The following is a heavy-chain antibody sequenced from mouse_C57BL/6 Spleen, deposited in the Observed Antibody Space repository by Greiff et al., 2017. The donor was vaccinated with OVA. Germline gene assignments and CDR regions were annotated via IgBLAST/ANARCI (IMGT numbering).Heavy chain of an antibody. J-gene: IGHJ4*01. CDR3: ARDAGEGMDY. V-gene: IGHV5-16*01. CDR2: INYDGSST. CDR1: GFTFSDYY. D-gene: IGHD2-13*01. Sequence: EVKLVESEGGLVQPGSSMKLSCTASGFTFSDYYMAWVRQVPEKGLEWVANINYDGSSTYYLDSLKSRFIISRDNAKNILYLQMSSLKSEDTATYYCARDAGEGMDYWGQGTSVTVSS.